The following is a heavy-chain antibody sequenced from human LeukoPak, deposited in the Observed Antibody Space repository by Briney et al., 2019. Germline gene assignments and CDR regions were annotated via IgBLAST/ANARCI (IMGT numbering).Heavy chain of an antibody. CDR2: IYYSGST. D-gene: IGHD6-13*01. CDR1: GGSISSYY. Sequence: SETLSLTCTVSGGSISSYYWSWIRQPPGKGLEWIGYIYYSGSTNYNPSLKSRVTISVDTSKNQFSLKLSSVTAADTAVYYCARRFGYRSGWYLGDAFDIWGQGTMVTVSP. J-gene: IGHJ3*02. V-gene: IGHV4-59*01. CDR3: ARRFGYRSGWYLGDAFDI.